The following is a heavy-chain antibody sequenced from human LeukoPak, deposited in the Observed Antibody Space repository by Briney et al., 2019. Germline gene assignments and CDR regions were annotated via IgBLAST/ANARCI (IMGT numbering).Heavy chain of an antibody. CDR1: GFTFDDYA. V-gene: IGHV3-43*02. CDR2: ISGDGGRT. Sequence: PGGSLRLSCAASGFTFDDYAMHCVRQAPGNGLEWVSLISGDGGRTYYADSVEGRFTISRDNSKNSLYLQMNSLRAEDTALYYCAKDMRPDSSGKGAFDIWGQGTMVTVSP. CDR3: AKDMRPDSSGKGAFDI. J-gene: IGHJ3*02. D-gene: IGHD3-22*01.